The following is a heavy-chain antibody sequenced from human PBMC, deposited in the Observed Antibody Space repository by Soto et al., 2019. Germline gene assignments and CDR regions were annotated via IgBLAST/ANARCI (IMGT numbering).Heavy chain of an antibody. J-gene: IGHJ4*02. CDR1: GSSIVSISCY. CDR3: ARGYGRNLDF. V-gene: IGHV4-39*01. D-gene: IGHD3-16*01. Sequence: PPETLSIPSSPSGSSIVSISCYPCWNRQPPGEGLEWIGSIFYSGSTYYNPSLKSRVTISVDTSKNQFSLKLSSVTAADTAVYYCARGYGRNLDFWGQRPLATVSS. CDR2: IFYSGST.